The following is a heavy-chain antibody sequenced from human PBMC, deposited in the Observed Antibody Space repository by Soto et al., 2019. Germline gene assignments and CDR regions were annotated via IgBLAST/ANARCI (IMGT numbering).Heavy chain of an antibody. CDR2: INSDGSST. CDR3: ARGGSLNWYFDL. J-gene: IGHJ2*01. D-gene: IGHD1-26*01. V-gene: IGHV3-74*01. CDR1: GFTFSSYW. Sequence: EVQLVESGGGLVQPGGSLRLSCAASGFTFSSYWMHWVRQAPGKGLVWVSRINSDGSSTSYADSVKGRFTISRDNAKNTLYLQMNSLSAEDTAVYYGARGGSLNWYFDLWGRGTLVTVSS.